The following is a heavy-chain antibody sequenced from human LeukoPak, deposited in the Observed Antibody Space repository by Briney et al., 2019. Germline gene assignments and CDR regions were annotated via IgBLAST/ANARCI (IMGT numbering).Heavy chain of an antibody. V-gene: IGHV1-46*01. CDR3: ARGDTRHDYNDLGIDY. CDR2: INPIGGST. Sequence: ASVKVSCKASGYIFTSYYMHWVRQAPGQGLEWMGKINPIGGSTSYVRKFQGRVTMTRDTSTTTVYMELSSLKFEDTAVYYCARGDTRHDYNDLGIDYWGQGTLVTVSS. CDR1: GYIFTSYY. D-gene: IGHD5-24*01. J-gene: IGHJ4*02.